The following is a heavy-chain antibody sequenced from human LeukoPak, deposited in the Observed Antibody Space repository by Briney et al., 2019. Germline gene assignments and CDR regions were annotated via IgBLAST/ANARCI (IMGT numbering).Heavy chain of an antibody. V-gene: IGHV3-7*01. CDR1: GFTFSSYA. CDR2: IMRDGSEE. CDR3: ASLLGDKTIFDY. J-gene: IGHJ4*02. Sequence: GGSLRLSCAASGFTFSSYAMSWVRQAPGKGLEWVANIMRDGSEEYYVDSVKGRFTISRDNAKNSLYLQMNSLRAEDTAVYYCASLLGDKTIFDYWGQGTLVTVSS. D-gene: IGHD1-26*01.